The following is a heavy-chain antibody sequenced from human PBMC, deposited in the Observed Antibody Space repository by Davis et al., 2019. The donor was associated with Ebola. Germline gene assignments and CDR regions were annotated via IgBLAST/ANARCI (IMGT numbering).Heavy chain of an antibody. J-gene: IGHJ4*02. Sequence: AASVKVSCKASGYTFTNYYMHWVRQAPGQGPEWMGRINANTGGTSFAQNFQGRVTMTTDRSSSTVYMELSNLRSDDTAVYYCARPSFYDGGALSNWGQGTLVTVSS. CDR2: INANTGGT. CDR3: ARPSFYDGGALSN. D-gene: IGHD2/OR15-2a*01. V-gene: IGHV1-2*06. CDR1: GYTFTNYY.